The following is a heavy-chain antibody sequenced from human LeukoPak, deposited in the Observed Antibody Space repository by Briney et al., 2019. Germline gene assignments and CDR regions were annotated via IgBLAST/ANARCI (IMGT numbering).Heavy chain of an antibody. CDR1: GFSLTTSGVG. Sequence: SGPTLVKPTQTLTLTCTFSGFSLTTSGVGVGWIRQPPGKALEWLALIYWDDDMRYSSSLKSGLTITKDTAKNQVVLTMTNMDPVDTATYYCAHRRGLATLFDYWGQGTLVTVSS. J-gene: IGHJ4*02. CDR3: AHRRGLATLFDY. CDR2: IYWDDDM. V-gene: IGHV2-5*02. D-gene: IGHD5-24*01.